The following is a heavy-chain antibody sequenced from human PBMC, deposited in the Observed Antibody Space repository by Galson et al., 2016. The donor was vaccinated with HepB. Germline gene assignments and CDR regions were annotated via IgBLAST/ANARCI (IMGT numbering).Heavy chain of an antibody. J-gene: IGHJ3*02. CDR1: GFTVSSNY. Sequence: SLRLSCAASGFTVSSNYMSWVRQAPGKGLEWVSVIYSDGSTYYADSVKGRFTISRDNFKNTLYLQMNSLRGDDTAVYYCATTRPYSRSVHLGAFDIWGQGTMVTVSS. V-gene: IGHV3-53*01. CDR2: IYSDGST. CDR3: ATTRPYSRSVHLGAFDI. D-gene: IGHD6-6*01.